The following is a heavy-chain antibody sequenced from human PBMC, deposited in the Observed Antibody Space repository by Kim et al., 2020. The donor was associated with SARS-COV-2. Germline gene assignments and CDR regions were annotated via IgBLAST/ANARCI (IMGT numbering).Heavy chain of an antibody. Sequence: GGSLRLSCAASGFTFSDYYMSWIRQAPGKGLEWVSYISSSGSTIYYADSVKGRFTISRDNAKNSLYLQMNSLRAEDTAVYYCARYKVMVRGVIITHFDYWGQGTLVTVSS. CDR2: ISSSGSTI. J-gene: IGHJ4*02. CDR1: GFTFSDYY. V-gene: IGHV3-11*01. CDR3: ARYKVMVRGVIITHFDY. D-gene: IGHD3-10*01.